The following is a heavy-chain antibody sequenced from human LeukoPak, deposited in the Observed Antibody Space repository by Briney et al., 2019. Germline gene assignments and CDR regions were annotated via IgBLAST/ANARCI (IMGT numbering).Heavy chain of an antibody. V-gene: IGHV5-51*01. Sequence: GESLKISCKGSGYSFTSYRIGWVRQMPGKGLEWMGIIYPGDSDTRYSPSFQGQVTISADKSISTAYLQWSSLKASDTAMYYCARQMSDFWSGYSAPQNWFDPWGQGTLVTVSS. CDR3: ARQMSDFWSGYSAPQNWFDP. CDR1: GYSFTSYR. J-gene: IGHJ5*02. CDR2: IYPGDSDT. D-gene: IGHD3-3*01.